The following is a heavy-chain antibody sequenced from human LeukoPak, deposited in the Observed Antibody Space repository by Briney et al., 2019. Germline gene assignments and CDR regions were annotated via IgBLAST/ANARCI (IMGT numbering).Heavy chain of an antibody. CDR2: IYYSGST. J-gene: IGHJ4*02. CDR1: GVSLSSYY. Sequence: SETLSLTCTVSGVSLSSYYWSWLRQPPGKGLEWIGYIYYSGSTNYNPSLKSRVTISVDTSKNQFSLKLSSVTAADTAVYYCARVTLSGLHSAVDYWGQGTLVTASS. V-gene: IGHV4-59*01. CDR3: ARVTLSGLHSAVDY. D-gene: IGHD3-22*01.